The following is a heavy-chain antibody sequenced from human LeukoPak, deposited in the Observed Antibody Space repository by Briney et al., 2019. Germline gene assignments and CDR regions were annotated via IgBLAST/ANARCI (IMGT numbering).Heavy chain of an antibody. CDR3: ASLITSDAFDI. V-gene: IGHV4-39*07. D-gene: IGHD3-10*01. Sequence: SETLSLTCTVSGGSISSSSYYWGWIRQPPGKGLEWIGSIYYSGSTYYNPSLKSRVTISVDTSKNQFSLKLSSVTAADTPVYYCASLITSDAFDIWGQGTMVTVSS. CDR1: GGSISSSSYY. CDR2: IYYSGST. J-gene: IGHJ3*02.